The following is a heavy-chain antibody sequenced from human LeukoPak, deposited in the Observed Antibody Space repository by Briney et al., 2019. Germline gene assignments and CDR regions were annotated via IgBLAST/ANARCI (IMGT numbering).Heavy chain of an antibody. D-gene: IGHD6-19*01. CDR1: GYTFTSYG. CDR3: ARGYSGYSSGWYDY. CDR2: ISAYNGNT. Sequence: ASVKVSCKASGYTFTSYGISWVRQAPGQGLEWMGWISAYNGNTNYARKLQGRVTTTTDTSTSTAYMELRSLRSDDTAVYYCARGYSGYSSGWYDYWGQGTLVTVSS. J-gene: IGHJ4*02. V-gene: IGHV1-18*01.